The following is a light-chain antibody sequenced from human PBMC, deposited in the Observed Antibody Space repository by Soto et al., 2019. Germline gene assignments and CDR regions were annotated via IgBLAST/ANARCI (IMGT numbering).Light chain of an antibody. CDR3: QQYGSSPWT. Sequence: ENVLTQSPGTLSLSPGERATLSCRASQSVSSSYFAWYQQKPGQAPSLRIYGTSSRATGIPDRFSGSGSGTDFTLTISTLEPEDFAVYYCQQYGSSPWTFGQGTKVEI. J-gene: IGKJ1*01. V-gene: IGKV3-20*01. CDR1: QSVSSSY. CDR2: GTS.